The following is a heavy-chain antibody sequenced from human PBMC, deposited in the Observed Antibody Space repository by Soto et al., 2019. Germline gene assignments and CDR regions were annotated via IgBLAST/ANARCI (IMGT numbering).Heavy chain of an antibody. Sequence: GGSLRLSCAASGFTFSSYAMSWVRQAPGKGLEWVSSISSSSSYIYYSDSVKGRFTISRDNAKNSLYLQMNSLRAEDTAVYYCARDRHHSTGTPDDWGQGTLVTVSS. D-gene: IGHD1-1*01. J-gene: IGHJ4*02. CDR2: ISSSSSYI. CDR1: GFTFSSYA. CDR3: ARDRHHSTGTPDD. V-gene: IGHV3-21*01.